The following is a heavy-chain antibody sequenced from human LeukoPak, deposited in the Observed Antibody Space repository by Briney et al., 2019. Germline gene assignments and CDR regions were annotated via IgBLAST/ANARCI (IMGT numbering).Heavy chain of an antibody. J-gene: IGHJ4*02. Sequence: GSLRLSCAAYGFTFSSYAMNWVRQAPGKGLEWVSGIGASGGSTYYADSVKGRFTISRDNSKNTLYLQMNSLRAEDTAVYYCAKGPDSGLRYFDYWGQGTLVTVSS. CDR2: IGASGGST. D-gene: IGHD5-12*01. V-gene: IGHV3-23*01. CDR1: GFTFSSYA. CDR3: AKGPDSGLRYFDY.